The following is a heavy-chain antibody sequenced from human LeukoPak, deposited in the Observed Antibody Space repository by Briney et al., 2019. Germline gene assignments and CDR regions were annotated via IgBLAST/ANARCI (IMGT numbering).Heavy chain of an antibody. J-gene: IGHJ4*02. D-gene: IGHD5-12*01. CDR1: GGTFSSYA. Sequence: ASVKVSCKASGGTFSSYAISWVRQAPGQGLEWMGGIIPIFGTANYAQKFQGRVTITADESTSTAYMELSSLGSEDTAVYYCARVSEVGYSGYDPPSQYYFDYWGQGTLVTVSS. CDR3: ARVSEVGYSGYDPPSQYYFDY. CDR2: IIPIFGTA. V-gene: IGHV1-69*13.